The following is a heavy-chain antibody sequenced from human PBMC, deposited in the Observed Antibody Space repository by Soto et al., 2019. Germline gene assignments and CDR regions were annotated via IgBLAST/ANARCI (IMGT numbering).Heavy chain of an antibody. D-gene: IGHD6-25*01. CDR3: AKDLVSRGGYYYGMDV. CDR2: ISYDGSNK. Sequence: GGSLRLSCAASGFTFSSYGMHWVRQAPGKGLEWVAVISYDGSNKYYADSVKGRFTISRDNSKNTLYLQMNSLRAEDTAVYYCAKDLVSRGGYYYGMDVWGQGTTVTVSS. J-gene: IGHJ6*02. CDR1: GFTFSSYG. V-gene: IGHV3-30*18.